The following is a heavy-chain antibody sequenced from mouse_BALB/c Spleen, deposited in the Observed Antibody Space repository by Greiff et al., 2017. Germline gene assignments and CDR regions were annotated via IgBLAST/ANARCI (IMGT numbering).Heavy chain of an antibody. J-gene: IGHJ4*01. V-gene: IGHV5-12-1*01. D-gene: IGHD2-2*01. CDR1: GFTFSSFG. Sequence: EVHLVESGGGLVQPGGSRKLSCAASGFTFSSFGMHWVRQAPEKGLEWVAYISSGGGSTYYPDTVKGRFTISRDNAKNTLYLQMSSLKSEDTAMYYCASLWLRRGGYYAMDYWGQGTSVTVSS. CDR3: ASLWLRRGGYYAMDY. CDR2: ISSGGGST.